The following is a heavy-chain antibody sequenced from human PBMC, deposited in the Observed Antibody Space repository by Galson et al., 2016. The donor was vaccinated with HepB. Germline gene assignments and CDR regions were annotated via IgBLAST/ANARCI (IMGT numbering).Heavy chain of an antibody. CDR2: IASDGGTK. Sequence: SLRLSCAVSGFTFSNYALHWVRQAPGKGLYWVAVIASDGGTKYYADSVKGRFTISRDLSKNTLYLQMNSLRAGDTAVYYCARVNWNYAAYYFDYWGQGTLVTVSS. CDR1: GFTFSNYA. D-gene: IGHD1-7*01. J-gene: IGHJ4*02. CDR3: ARVNWNYAAYYFDY. V-gene: IGHV3-30-3*01.